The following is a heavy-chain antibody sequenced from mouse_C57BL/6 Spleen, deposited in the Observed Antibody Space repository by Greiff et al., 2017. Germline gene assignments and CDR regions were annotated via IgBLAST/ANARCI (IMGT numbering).Heavy chain of an antibody. J-gene: IGHJ2*01. CDR1: GFTFSSYG. D-gene: IGHD2-1*01. CDR3: AREDGNY. Sequence: DVHLVESGGDLVKPGGSLKLSCAASGFTFSSYGMSWVRQTPDKRLEWVATISSGGSYTYYPDSVKGRFTISRDNAKNTLYLQMSSLKSEDTAMYYCAREDGNYWGQGTTLTVSS. V-gene: IGHV5-6*01. CDR2: ISSGGSYT.